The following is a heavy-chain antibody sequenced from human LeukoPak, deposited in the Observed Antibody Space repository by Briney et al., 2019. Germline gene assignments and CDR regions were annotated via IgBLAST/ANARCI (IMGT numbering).Heavy chain of an antibody. CDR3: ARVGDFWSGYFDY. J-gene: IGHJ4*02. CDR1: GYSISSGYY. D-gene: IGHD3-3*01. CDR2: LSHSGSS. V-gene: IGHV4-38-2*02. Sequence: SETLSLTCTVSGYSISSGYYWDWIRQPPGKGLEWIGTLSHSGSSYYNPSLKSRVTISVDTSKNQFSLKLSSVTAADTAVYYCARVGDFWSGYFDYWGQGTLVTVSS.